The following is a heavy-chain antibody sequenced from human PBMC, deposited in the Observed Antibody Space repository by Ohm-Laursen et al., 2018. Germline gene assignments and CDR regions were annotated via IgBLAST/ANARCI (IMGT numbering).Heavy chain of an antibody. CDR3: AKSVWGYCSSTSCPPGY. CDR2: ISGSGGST. V-gene: IGHV3-23*01. CDR1: GFTVSSNY. J-gene: IGHJ4*02. Sequence: SLRLSCTASGFTVSSNYMSWVHQAPGKGLEWVSAISGSGGSTYYADSVKGRFTISRDNSKNTLYLQMNSLRAEDTAVYYCAKSVWGYCSSTSCPPGYWGQGTLVTVSS. D-gene: IGHD2-2*01.